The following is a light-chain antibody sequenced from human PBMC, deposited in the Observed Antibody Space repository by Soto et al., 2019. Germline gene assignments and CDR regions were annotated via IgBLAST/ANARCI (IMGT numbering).Light chain of an antibody. V-gene: IGKV4-1*01. CDR2: WAS. J-gene: IGKJ1*01. CDR3: QQYYRPWT. CDR1: QSVFYSSNNKNY. Sequence: DIVMTQSPDSLAVSLGERATINGKSSQSVFYSSNNKNYLAWYQQKPGQPPKLLIYWASTRESGVPDRFSGSGSGTDFTLTISSLQAEDVAVYYCQQYYRPWTFGQGTKVEIK.